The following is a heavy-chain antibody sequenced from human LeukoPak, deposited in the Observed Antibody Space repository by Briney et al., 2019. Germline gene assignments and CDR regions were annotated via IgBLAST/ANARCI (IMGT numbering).Heavy chain of an antibody. D-gene: IGHD6-13*01. J-gene: IGHJ4*02. CDR2: ISWNSGSI. CDR3: AKESSSRCFDY. V-gene: IGHV3-9*01. Sequence: GGSLRLSCAASGFTFDDYAMHWVRQAPGKGLEWVSGISWNSGSIGYADSVKGRFTTSRDNAKNSLYLQMNSLRAEDTALYYCAKESSSRCFDYWGQGTLVTVSS. CDR1: GFTFDDYA.